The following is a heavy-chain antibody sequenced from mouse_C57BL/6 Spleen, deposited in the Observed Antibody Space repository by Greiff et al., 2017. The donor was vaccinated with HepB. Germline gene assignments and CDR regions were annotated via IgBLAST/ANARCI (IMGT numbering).Heavy chain of an antibody. CDR1: GYTFTSYW. Sequence: VQLQHPGAELVKPGASVKLSCKASGYTFTSYWMQWVKQRPGQGLEWIGEIDPSDSYTNYNQKFKGKATLTVDTSSSTAYMQLSSLTSEDSAVYYCARTLSYFDVWGTGTTVTVSS. CDR3: ARTLSYFDV. J-gene: IGHJ1*03. D-gene: IGHD6-5*01. CDR2: IDPSDSYT. V-gene: IGHV1-50*01.